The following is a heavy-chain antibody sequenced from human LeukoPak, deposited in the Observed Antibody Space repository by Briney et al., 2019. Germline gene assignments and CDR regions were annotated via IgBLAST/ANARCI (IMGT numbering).Heavy chain of an antibody. J-gene: IGHJ4*02. CDR3: ARRGRSSSNFDF. Sequence: GESLTISCKGSGYIFTSYWITWVRQMPGKGLEWMGMIDPTDSYTNYSPPFQGHVTISTDKSISTAYLHWTSLKASDTAIYYCARRGRSSSNFDFWGQGTLVTVSS. CDR2: IDPTDSYT. V-gene: IGHV5-10-1*01. D-gene: IGHD6-6*01. CDR1: GYIFTSYW.